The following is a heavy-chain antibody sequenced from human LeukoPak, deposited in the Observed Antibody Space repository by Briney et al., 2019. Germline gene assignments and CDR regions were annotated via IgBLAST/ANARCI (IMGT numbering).Heavy chain of an antibody. J-gene: IGHJ6*02. CDR3: AKFWDEPRYYYGMDV. Sequence: GGSLRLSCAASGFTVSSNYMSWVRQAPGKGLEWVSAISGSGGSTYYADSVKGRFTISRDNSKNTLYLQMNSLRAEDTAVYYCAKFWDEPRYYYGMDVWGQGTTVTVSS. CDR1: GFTVSSNY. CDR2: ISGSGGST. V-gene: IGHV3-23*01. D-gene: IGHD3-16*01.